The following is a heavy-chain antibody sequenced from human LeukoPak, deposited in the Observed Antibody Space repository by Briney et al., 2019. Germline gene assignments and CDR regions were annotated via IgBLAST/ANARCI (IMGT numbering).Heavy chain of an antibody. Sequence: SGGSLRLSCAASGFTFDHYAMHWVRQPPGKGLEWVSGISWNSGSIGYADSVKGRFTISRDNARNSLYLQMNSLRGEDTALYYCAKGPGLAGMGVWGQGTTVTVSS. J-gene: IGHJ6*02. V-gene: IGHV3-9*01. CDR2: ISWNSGSI. CDR3: AKGPGLAGMGV. D-gene: IGHD3/OR15-3a*01. CDR1: GFTFDHYA.